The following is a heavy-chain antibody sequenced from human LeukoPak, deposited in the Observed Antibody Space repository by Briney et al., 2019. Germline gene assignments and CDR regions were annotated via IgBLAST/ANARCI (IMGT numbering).Heavy chain of an antibody. J-gene: IGHJ4*02. CDR1: GGSFSGYY. CDR2: INHSGST. V-gene: IGHV4-34*01. CDR3: ARVSPGPMATISGYFDY. D-gene: IGHD5-24*01. Sequence: SETLSLTCAVYGGSFSGYYWSWIRQPPGKGLEWIGEINHSGSTNYNPSLKSRVTISVDTSKNQFSLKLSSVTAADTAVYYCARVSPGPMATISGYFDYWGQGTLVTVSS.